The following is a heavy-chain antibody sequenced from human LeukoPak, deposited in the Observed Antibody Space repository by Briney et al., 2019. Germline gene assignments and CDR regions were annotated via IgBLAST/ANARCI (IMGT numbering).Heavy chain of an antibody. Sequence: GASVKVSCKASGYTFTNYGVSWVRQAPGQGLEWIGWINAKNGHINYAQNLQGRVTVTTDTSTSTAYMELRSLRSDDTAMYYCASGLSWNPLPFDYWGQGTLVTVSS. CDR1: GYTFTNYG. CDR3: ASGLSWNPLPFDY. D-gene: IGHD1-1*01. V-gene: IGHV1-18*04. CDR2: INAKNGHI. J-gene: IGHJ4*02.